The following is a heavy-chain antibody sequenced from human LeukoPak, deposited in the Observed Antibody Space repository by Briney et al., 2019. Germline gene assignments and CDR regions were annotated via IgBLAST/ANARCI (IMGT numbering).Heavy chain of an antibody. J-gene: IGHJ4*02. CDR1: GYSFSSFG. V-gene: IGHV1-18*01. CDR2: ISAYNGNT. CDR3: ARDAPLRSTGDQSIDY. D-gene: IGHD7-27*01. Sequence: GASVKVSCKASGYSFSSFGTSWVRQAPGQGLEWMGWISAYNGNTNYAQKFQGRVTMTTDTSTSTAYLELRSLRSDDTAVYYCARDAPLRSTGDQSIDYWGQGTLVTVSS.